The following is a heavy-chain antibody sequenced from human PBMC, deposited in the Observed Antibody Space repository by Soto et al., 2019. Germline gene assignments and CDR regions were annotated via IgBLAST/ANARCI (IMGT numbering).Heavy chain of an antibody. CDR3: SRQASDFWSGKPQYYMDV. D-gene: IGHD3-3*01. CDR1: GFTFSGSA. J-gene: IGHJ6*03. V-gene: IGHV3-73*01. CDR2: IRSKGNNYAT. Sequence: EVQLVESGGGLVQPGGSLKLSCAASGFTFSGSAMHWVRQASGKGLEWVGRIRSKGNNYATAYGASLKGRFTISRDDSKNTAYLQMNSLKTEDTAVYYCSRQASDFWSGKPQYYMDVCGKGTTVTVSS.